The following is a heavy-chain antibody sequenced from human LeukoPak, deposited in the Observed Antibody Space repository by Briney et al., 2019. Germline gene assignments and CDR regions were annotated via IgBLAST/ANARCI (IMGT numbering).Heavy chain of an antibody. D-gene: IGHD3-22*01. CDR3: ARDYYDSSGYADAFDI. Sequence: SETLSLTCSVSNYSISTDYYWGWIRQPPGKGLEWIGRIYTSGSTNYNPSLKSRVTMSVDTSKNQFSLKLSSVTAADTAVYYCARDYYDSSGYADAFDIWGQGTMVTVSS. CDR2: IYTSGST. V-gene: IGHV4-38-2*02. J-gene: IGHJ3*02. CDR1: NYSISTDYY.